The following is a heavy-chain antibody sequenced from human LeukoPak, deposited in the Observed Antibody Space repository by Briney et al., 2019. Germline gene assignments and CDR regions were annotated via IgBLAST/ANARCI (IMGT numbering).Heavy chain of an antibody. CDR2: ISWNSGSI. Sequence: GGSLRLSCAGSGFIFNNYAMHWVRQPPGKGLEWVSGISWNSGSIDYADSVKGRLTISRDNGKNSLYLQMNGLRAEDTAVYFCATATLDYWGQGILVTVSS. V-gene: IGHV3-9*01. J-gene: IGHJ4*02. CDR1: GFIFNNYA. CDR3: ATATLDY.